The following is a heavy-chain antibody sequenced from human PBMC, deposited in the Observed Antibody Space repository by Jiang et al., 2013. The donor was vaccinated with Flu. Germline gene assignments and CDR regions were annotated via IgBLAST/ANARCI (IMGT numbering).Heavy chain of an antibody. CDR3: ARNGYCSGGSCHQDY. D-gene: IGHD2-15*01. V-gene: IGHV4-30-4*07. CDR2: IYYSGST. CDR1: GGSISSGGYS. Sequence: GSGLVKPSQTLSLTCAVSGGSISSGGYSWSWIRQPPGKGLEWIGYIYYSGSTYYNPSLKSRVTISVDTSKNQFSLKLSPVTAADTAVYYCARNGYCSGGSCHQDYWGQGTLGHRLL. J-gene: IGHJ4*02.